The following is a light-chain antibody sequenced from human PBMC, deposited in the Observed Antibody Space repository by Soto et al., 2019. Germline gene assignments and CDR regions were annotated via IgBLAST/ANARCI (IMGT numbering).Light chain of an antibody. CDR3: QQGDTLPRT. Sequence: TKQSPSTPPLSPGERATLSCLASQDVRKYLSWYQQKARKAPKLLIYDASNLETGVPSRFSGSGSGTDFTFTISSLQPEDVATYYCQQGDTLPRTYGAGTKVDIK. V-gene: IGKV1-33*01. CDR1: QDVRKY. CDR2: DAS. J-gene: IGKJ3*01.